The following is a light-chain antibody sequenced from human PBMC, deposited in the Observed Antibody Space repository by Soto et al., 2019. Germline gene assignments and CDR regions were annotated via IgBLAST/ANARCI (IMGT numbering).Light chain of an antibody. CDR3: AAWDDSLNGVV. J-gene: IGLJ2*01. Sequence: QPVLTQPPSASGTPGQRVTISCSGSSTNIGSHTVNWYQQVPGTAPKLLIYSSNLRPSGVPDRFSGSKSGTSASLAISGLQSEDEAGYYCAAWDDSLNGVVFGGGTQLTAL. CDR1: STNIGSHT. V-gene: IGLV1-44*01. CDR2: SSN.